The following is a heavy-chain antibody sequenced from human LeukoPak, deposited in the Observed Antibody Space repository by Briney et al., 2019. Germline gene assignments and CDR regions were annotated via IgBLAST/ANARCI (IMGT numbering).Heavy chain of an antibody. CDR1: GFTFSSYE. D-gene: IGHD4-23*01. Sequence: RAGGSLRLSCAASGFTFSSYEMNWVRQAPGKGLEWVSYISSSGSTIYYADSVKGRFTISRDNAKNSLYLQMNSLRAEDTAVYYCARRAGGYSHPYDYWGQGTLVTVSS. V-gene: IGHV3-48*03. J-gene: IGHJ4*02. CDR3: ARRAGGYSHPYDY. CDR2: ISSSGSTI.